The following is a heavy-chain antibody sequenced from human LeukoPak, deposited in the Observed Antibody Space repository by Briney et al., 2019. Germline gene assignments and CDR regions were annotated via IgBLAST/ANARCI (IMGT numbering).Heavy chain of an antibody. D-gene: IGHD3-3*01. CDR1: GFTVSNNY. CDR3: TTGWSPTPHDGH. J-gene: IGHJ4*02. Sequence: GGSLRLSCAASGFTVSNNYMSWVRQAPGKGLEWVGRIKSKKNGESIDHAAPVRGRFTVSRDDPKNTLYLQMNSLQTEDTAVYYCTTGWSPTPHDGHWGQGTLVTVSS. V-gene: IGHV3-15*01. CDR2: IKSKKNGESI.